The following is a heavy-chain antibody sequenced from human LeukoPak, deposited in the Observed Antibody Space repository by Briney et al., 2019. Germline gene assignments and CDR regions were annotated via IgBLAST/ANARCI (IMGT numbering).Heavy chain of an antibody. V-gene: IGHV3-48*03. D-gene: IGHD5-24*01. CDR3: ARDRVFADGYSRFDL. CDR1: GFTFSSYQ. Sequence: GGSLRLSCEASGFTFSSYQMIWVRQAPGKGLEWIAYISSSGDTIYYADSVKGRFTISRDNAKNSLYLQMNSLRAEDTAVYYCARDRVFADGYSRFDLWGRGTLVTVSS. J-gene: IGHJ2*01. CDR2: ISSSGDTI.